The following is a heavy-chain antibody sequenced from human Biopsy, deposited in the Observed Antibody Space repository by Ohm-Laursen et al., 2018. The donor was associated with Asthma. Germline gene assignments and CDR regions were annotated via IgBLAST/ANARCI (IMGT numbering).Heavy chain of an antibody. CDR2: IKHDGTEK. D-gene: IGHD3-3*02. Sequence: SLRLSCAASGISFRTYGMHWVRQAPGKGLEWVANIKHDGTEKNHVDSLKGRFTISRDNAKNSLYLQMNSLRADDTAVYYCARTFHFWSPYHAEHYQLWGQGTLVTVSS. CDR3: ARTFHFWSPYHAEHYQL. CDR1: GISFRTYG. J-gene: IGHJ1*01. V-gene: IGHV3-7*01.